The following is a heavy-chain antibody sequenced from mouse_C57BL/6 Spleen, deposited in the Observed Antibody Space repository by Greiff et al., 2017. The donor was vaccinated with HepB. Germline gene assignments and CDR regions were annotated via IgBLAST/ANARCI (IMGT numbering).Heavy chain of an antibody. CDR3: ARAYYSNSWFAY. Sequence: EVKVVESGGDLVKPGGSLKLSCAASGFTFSSYGMSWVRQTPDKRLEWVATISSGGSYTYYPDSVKGRFTISRDNAKNTLYLQMSSLKSEDTAMYYCARAYYSNSWFAYWGQGTLVTVSA. CDR1: GFTFSSYG. CDR2: ISSGGSYT. D-gene: IGHD2-5*01. J-gene: IGHJ3*01. V-gene: IGHV5-6*01.